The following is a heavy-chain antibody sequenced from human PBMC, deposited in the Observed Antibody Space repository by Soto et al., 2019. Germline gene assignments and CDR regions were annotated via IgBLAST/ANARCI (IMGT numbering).Heavy chain of an antibody. CDR2: MNPNSGNT. D-gene: IGHD3-3*01. Sequence: QVQLVQSGAEVKKPGASVKVSCKASGYTFTSYDINWVRQATGQGLEWMGWMNPNSGNTGYAQKFQGRVTMTRNTSISTAYMERSSLRSEDTAVYYCARRGGTYYDFWSGYHTYYYYGMDVWGQGTTVTVSS. V-gene: IGHV1-8*01. CDR3: ARRGGTYYDFWSGYHTYYYYGMDV. J-gene: IGHJ6*02. CDR1: GYTFTSYD.